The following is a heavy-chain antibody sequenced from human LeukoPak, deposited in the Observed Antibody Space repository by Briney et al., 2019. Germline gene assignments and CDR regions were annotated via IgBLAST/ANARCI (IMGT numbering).Heavy chain of an antibody. CDR2: IYSGGST. V-gene: IGHV3-66*04. J-gene: IGHJ4*02. D-gene: IGHD3-22*01. Sequence: PGGSLRLSCAASGFTVSSNYMSWVRQAPGKGLEWVSVIYSGGSTYYADSVKGRFTISRDNSKNTLYLQMNSLRAEDTAVYYCARRGGDDYSGSGPGVFDYWGQGTLVTVSS. CDR1: GFTVSSNY. CDR3: ARRGGDDYSGSGPGVFDY.